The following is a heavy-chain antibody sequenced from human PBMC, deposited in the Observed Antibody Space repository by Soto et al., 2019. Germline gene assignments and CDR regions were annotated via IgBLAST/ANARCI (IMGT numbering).Heavy chain of an antibody. Sequence: GGSLRLSCVASGFSFSNYALSWVRQAPGKGLEWVSAISGSGGSTYYADSVKGRFTISRDNSKNTLYLQMNSLRAGDTAIYYCAFTTGLEVTCPDYRDQETLGTVSS. J-gene: IGHJ4*02. CDR2: ISGSGGST. CDR1: GFSFSNYA. D-gene: IGHD2-21*02. V-gene: IGHV3-23*01. CDR3: AFTTGLEVTCPDY.